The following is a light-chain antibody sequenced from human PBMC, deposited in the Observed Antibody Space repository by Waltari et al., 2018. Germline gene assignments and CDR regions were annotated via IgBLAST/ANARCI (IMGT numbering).Light chain of an antibody. CDR1: QSHGAS. Sequence: EIVLSQSPGPLFLSPRAGATLSCRASQSHGASVAWYQHKPGPAPRLLIYSTSSRAPGIPDRFSGSGSGTDFTLTISRLEPEDLAVYYCQQYARSPPTFGQGTKVAI. J-gene: IGKJ1*01. CDR3: QQYARSPPT. CDR2: STS. V-gene: IGKV3-20*01.